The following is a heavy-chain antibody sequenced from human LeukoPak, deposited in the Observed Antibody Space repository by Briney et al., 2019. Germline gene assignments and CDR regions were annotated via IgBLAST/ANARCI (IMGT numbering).Heavy chain of an antibody. CDR2: MNPNSGNT. V-gene: IGHV1-8*02. CDR3: ARGHWSGYNYNWFDP. D-gene: IGHD3-3*01. CDR1: GGTFSSYA. Sequence: ASVKVSCKASGGTFSSYAISWVRQTTGQGLEWMGWMNPNSGNTGYAQKFQGRVTMTRTTSMSTAYMELNSLRSEDTAVYYCARGHWSGYNYNWFDPWGPGTLVTVTS. J-gene: IGHJ5*02.